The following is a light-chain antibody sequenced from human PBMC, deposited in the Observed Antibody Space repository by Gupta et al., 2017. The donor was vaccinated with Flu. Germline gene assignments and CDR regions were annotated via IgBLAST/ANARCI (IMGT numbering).Light chain of an antibody. Sequence: EIVLTQSPATLSLSPGERATLSCRASQSVSSYLAWYQQKPGQAPRLLIYDASNRATGIPARFSGSGSWTDFTLTISSLEPEDVAVYYCQQRSNWPPLTFGGGTKVEIK. V-gene: IGKV3-11*01. CDR3: QQRSNWPPLT. CDR2: DAS. CDR1: QSVSSY. J-gene: IGKJ4*01.